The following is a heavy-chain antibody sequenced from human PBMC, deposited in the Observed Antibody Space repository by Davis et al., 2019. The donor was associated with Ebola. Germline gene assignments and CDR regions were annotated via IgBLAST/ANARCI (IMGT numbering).Heavy chain of an antibody. V-gene: IGHV1-2*06. Sequence: ASVKVSCKASGYTFTGYYMHWVRQAPGQGLEWMGRINPNSGGTNYAQKFQGRVTMTRDTSISTAYMELSRLRSDDTAVYYSAGDWGDNRQWLGRWGWFGPWGQGTLVTVFS. CDR3: AGDWGDNRQWLGRWGWFGP. D-gene: IGHD6-19*01. CDR2: INPNSGGT. J-gene: IGHJ5*02. CDR1: GYTFTGYY.